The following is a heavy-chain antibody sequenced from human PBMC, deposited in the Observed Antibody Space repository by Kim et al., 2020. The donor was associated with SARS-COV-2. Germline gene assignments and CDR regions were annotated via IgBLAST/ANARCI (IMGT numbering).Heavy chain of an antibody. CDR3: ARGHDYGDYGEVYFDY. J-gene: IGHJ4*02. V-gene: IGHV1-69*04. D-gene: IGHD4-17*01. Sequence: QQFQGRVTITADKSTSTAYMELSSLRSEDTAVYYCARGHDYGDYGEVYFDYWGQGTLVTVSS.